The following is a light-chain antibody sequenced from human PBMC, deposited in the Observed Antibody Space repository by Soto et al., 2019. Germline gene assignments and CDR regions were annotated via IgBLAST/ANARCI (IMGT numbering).Light chain of an antibody. CDR1: QTVRNNY. CDR3: QQYGGSLT. CDR2: DAS. V-gene: IGKV3-20*01. Sequence: EFVLTQSPGTLSLSPGERATLSCRASQTVRNNYLAWYQQKPGQAPRLLIYDASSRATGIPDRFSGGGSGTDFTLTISRLEPEDFALYYCQQYGGSLTFGGGTKVEIK. J-gene: IGKJ4*01.